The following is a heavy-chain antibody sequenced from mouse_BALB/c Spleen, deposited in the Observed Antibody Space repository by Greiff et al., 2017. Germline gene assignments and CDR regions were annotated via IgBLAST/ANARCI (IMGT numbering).Heavy chain of an antibody. J-gene: IGHJ4*01. CDR1: GFTFSSYG. Sequence: EVMLVESGGDLVKPGGSLKLSCAASGFTFSSYGMSWVRQTPDKRLEWVATISSGGSYTYYPDSVKGRFTISRDNAKNTLYLQMSSLKSEDTAMYYCARHVYYDYDDGVYYAMDYWGQGTSVTVSS. CDR2: ISSGGSYT. D-gene: IGHD2-4*01. V-gene: IGHV5-6*01. CDR3: ARHVYYDYDDGVYYAMDY.